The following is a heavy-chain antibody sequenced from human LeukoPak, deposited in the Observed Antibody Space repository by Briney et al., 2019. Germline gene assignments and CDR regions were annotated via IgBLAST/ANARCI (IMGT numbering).Heavy chain of an antibody. CDR1: GFTFSSYG. D-gene: IGHD3-3*01. Sequence: PGGSLRLSCAASGFTFSSYGMHWVRQAPGKGLEWAAVIWYDGSNKYYADSVKGRFTISRDNSKNTLYLQMNSLRAEDTAVYYCAKDYYDFWSGYSRALYYFDYWGQGTLVTVSS. J-gene: IGHJ4*02. CDR2: IWYDGSNK. CDR3: AKDYYDFWSGYSRALYYFDY. V-gene: IGHV3-33*06.